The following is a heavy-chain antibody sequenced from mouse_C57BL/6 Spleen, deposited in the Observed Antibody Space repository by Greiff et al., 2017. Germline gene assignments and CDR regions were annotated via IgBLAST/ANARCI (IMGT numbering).Heavy chain of an antibody. J-gene: IGHJ4*01. CDR1: GYTFTSYW. CDR3: AGAYYSNGYAMDY. CDR2: IDPSDSYT. D-gene: IGHD2-5*01. Sequence: QVQLQQSGAELVMPGASVKLSCKASGYTFTSYWMHWVKQRPGQGLEWIGEIDPSDSYTNYNQKFKGKSTLTVDKSSSTAYMQLSSLTSEDSAVYYCAGAYYSNGYAMDYWGQGTSVTVSS. V-gene: IGHV1-69*01.